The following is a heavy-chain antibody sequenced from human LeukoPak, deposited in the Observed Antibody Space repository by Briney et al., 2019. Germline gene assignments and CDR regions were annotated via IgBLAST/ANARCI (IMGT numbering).Heavy chain of an antibody. CDR3: ARGGYGANDDAFDI. J-gene: IGHJ3*02. CDR1: GFTFSSYS. D-gene: IGHD4-23*01. Sequence: PGGSLRLSCAASGFTFSSYSMNWVRQAPGKGLEWDSYISSSTNTIYYADSAKGRFTISRDNAKNSLFLQMNSLRDEDTAVYYCARGGYGANDDAFDIWGQGTMVTVSS. CDR2: ISSSTNTI. V-gene: IGHV3-48*02.